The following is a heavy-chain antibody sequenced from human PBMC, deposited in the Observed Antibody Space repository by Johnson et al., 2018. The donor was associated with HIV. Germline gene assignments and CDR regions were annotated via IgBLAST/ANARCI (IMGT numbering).Heavy chain of an antibody. CDR1: GFSFSDYY. CDR3: ARDHPTPGARVHVFDL. CDR2: SSWNSGSI. J-gene: IGHJ3*01. D-gene: IGHD2-15*01. Sequence: QVQLVESGGGLVKPGGSLRLSCAASGFSFSDYYMTWIRQAPGKGLEWVSGSSWNSGSIGYADSVKGRFTISRDNAKNSLCRQMNRLRPEDTAVFYCARDHPTPGARVHVFDLWGQGKMVTVSS. V-gene: IGHV3-11*04.